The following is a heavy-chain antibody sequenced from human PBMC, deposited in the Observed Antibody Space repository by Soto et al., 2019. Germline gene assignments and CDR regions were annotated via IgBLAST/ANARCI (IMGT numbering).Heavy chain of an antibody. V-gene: IGHV3-23*01. Sequence: EVQLLESGGGLVQPGGSLRLSCAASGFTFSSYAMSWVRQAPGKGLEWVSAISGSGGSTYYEDSVKGRFTISRDTTKNTMYLPIISLRDDDMAVYYCAKEPPFGKAAPLLWGQVTLVAVSS. D-gene: IGHD6-25*01. CDR3: AKEPPFGKAAPLL. CDR1: GFTFSSYA. CDR2: ISGSGGST. J-gene: IGHJ4*02.